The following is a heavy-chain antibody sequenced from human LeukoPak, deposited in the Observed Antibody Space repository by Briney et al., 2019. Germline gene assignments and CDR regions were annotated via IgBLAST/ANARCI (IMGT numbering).Heavy chain of an antibody. J-gene: IGHJ4*02. V-gene: IGHV4-59*01. CDR3: AKERSSGRYGTTFDY. Sequence: SETLSLTCTVSGGSISSNFWAWIRQPPGEGLEWIGYIYYTGSTNYNPSLKSRVSISIDTSKTQFSLNLTSVTAADTAVYYCAKERSSGRYGTTFDYWGPGSLVTVSS. D-gene: IGHD6-19*01. CDR2: IYYTGST. CDR1: GGSISSNF.